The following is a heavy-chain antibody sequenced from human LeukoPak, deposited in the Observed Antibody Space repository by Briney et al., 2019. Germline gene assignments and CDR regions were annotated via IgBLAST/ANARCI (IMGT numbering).Heavy chain of an antibody. CDR1: GFTFDDYA. V-gene: IGHV3-9*01. J-gene: IGHJ4*02. CDR2: VGWNSVKV. D-gene: IGHD1-26*01. CDR3: ALEGELGSFDY. Sequence: GGSLRLSCVASGFTFDDYAMHWVRLPPGKGLEWVARVGWNSVKVDYADSVKGRFTIARDNAKNTLYLQMNSLRAEDTAVYYCALEGELGSFDYWGQGTLVTVSS.